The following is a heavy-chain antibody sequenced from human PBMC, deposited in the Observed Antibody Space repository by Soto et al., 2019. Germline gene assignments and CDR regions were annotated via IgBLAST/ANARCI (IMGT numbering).Heavy chain of an antibody. D-gene: IGHD2-21*01. Sequence: ASVKVSCKGSGYAFTTYAIHWLRQAPGQRLEWLGWINAGNGDTKYSEKMQGRVTITRDTFANTAYMELSSLGFEDTAVYFCAKGSVVVVPPTVGPLGLDYCGQGTQVTPSS. CDR1: GYAFTTYA. CDR2: INAGNGDT. V-gene: IGHV1-3*01. J-gene: IGHJ4*02. CDR3: AKGSVVVVPPTVGPLGLDY.